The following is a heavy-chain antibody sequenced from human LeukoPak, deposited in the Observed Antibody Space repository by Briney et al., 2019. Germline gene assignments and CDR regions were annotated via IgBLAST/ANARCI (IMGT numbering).Heavy chain of an antibody. CDR1: GGSISSSSYY. CDR3: ARDLTGRNWFDP. V-gene: IGHV4-39*07. D-gene: IGHD1-20*01. Sequence: SETLSLTCTVSGGSISSSSYYWGWLRQPPGKGLEWIGSIYYSGSTYYNPSLKSRVTISVDTSKNQFSLKLSSVTAADTAVYYCARDLTGRNWFDPWGQGTLVTVSS. J-gene: IGHJ5*02. CDR2: IYYSGST.